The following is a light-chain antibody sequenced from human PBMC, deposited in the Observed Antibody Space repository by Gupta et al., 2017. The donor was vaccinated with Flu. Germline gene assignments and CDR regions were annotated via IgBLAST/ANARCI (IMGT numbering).Light chain of an antibody. CDR1: SSDVGGYNY. CDR3: ISYTSSSTHVV. J-gene: IGLJ2*01. V-gene: IGLV2-14*01. CDR2: EVS. Sequence: QSALTPPVSVSGSPGQSTTITCTGTSSDVGGYNYVSWYQQHPGKAPKLMIYEVSNRPSGVSNRFSGSKSGNTASLTISGLQAEDEADYYCISYTSSSTHVVFGGGTKLTVL.